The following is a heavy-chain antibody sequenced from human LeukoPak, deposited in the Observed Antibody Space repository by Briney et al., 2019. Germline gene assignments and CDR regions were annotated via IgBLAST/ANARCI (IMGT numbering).Heavy chain of an antibody. Sequence: SETLSLTCTVSGGSISSYYWSWIRQPPGKGLEWIGYVFYSGSTNYNPSLKSRVTMSVDRSKNQFSLRLRSVTAADTAVYYCASQTDGYNSLFDYWGQGTLVTVSS. CDR3: ASQTDGYNSLFDY. CDR2: VFYSGST. J-gene: IGHJ4*02. D-gene: IGHD5-24*01. V-gene: IGHV4-59*01. CDR1: GGSISSYY.